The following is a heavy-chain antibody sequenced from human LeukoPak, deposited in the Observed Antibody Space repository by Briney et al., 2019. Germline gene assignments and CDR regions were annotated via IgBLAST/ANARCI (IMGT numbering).Heavy chain of an antibody. CDR3: ARASVPIFGVSWGY. D-gene: IGHD3-3*01. Sequence: ASVKVSCKASGYTFTGYYMHWVRQAPGQGLEWMGWINPNSGGTNYAQKFQGRVTMTRDTSISTAYMELSRLRSDDTAVCYCARASVPIFGVSWGYWGQGTLVTVSS. CDR2: INPNSGGT. V-gene: IGHV1-2*02. J-gene: IGHJ4*02. CDR1: GYTFTGYY.